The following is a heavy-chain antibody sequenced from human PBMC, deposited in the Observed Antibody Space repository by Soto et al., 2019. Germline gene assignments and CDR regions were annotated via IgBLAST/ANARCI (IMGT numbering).Heavy chain of an antibody. CDR2: IRSKGYGGTT. V-gene: IGHV3-49*03. D-gene: IGHD5-18*01. CDR3: ARDVAYPEDTAMVTSY. CDR1: GFTFGDFG. J-gene: IGHJ4*02. Sequence: LRLSCTGSGFTFGDFGMSWFRQAPGKGLEWLSFIRSKGYGGTTESAASVRGRFITSRDDSKSTAYLQMNSLKTEDTAVYYCARDVAYPEDTAMVTSYWGQGTLVTVSS.